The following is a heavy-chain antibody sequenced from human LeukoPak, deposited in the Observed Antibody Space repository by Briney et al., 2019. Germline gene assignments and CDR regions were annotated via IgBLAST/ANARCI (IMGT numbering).Heavy chain of an antibody. V-gene: IGHV1-2*06. J-gene: IGHJ4*02. CDR2: INPKSGGT. Sequence: ASVKVSCKASGYTFTDYYMHRVRQAPGQGLEWMGRINPKSGGTNYAQKFQGRVTMTRDTSIRIAYMELSGLRSGDTAMYYCARAATGPPYYYDSSGYFDYWGQGTPVTVSS. CDR1: GYTFTDYY. D-gene: IGHD3-22*01. CDR3: ARAATGPPYYYDSSGYFDY.